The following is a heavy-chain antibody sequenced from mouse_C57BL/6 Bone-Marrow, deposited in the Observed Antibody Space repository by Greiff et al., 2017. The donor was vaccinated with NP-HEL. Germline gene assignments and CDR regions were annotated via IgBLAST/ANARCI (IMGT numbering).Heavy chain of an antibody. CDR3: ARSGITTYYYAMDY. J-gene: IGHJ4*01. D-gene: IGHD1-1*01. V-gene: IGHV1-54*01. CDR1: GYAFTNYL. Sequence: QVQLKESGAELVRPGTSVKVSCKASGYAFTNYLIEWVKQRPGQGLEWIGVINPGSGGTNYNEKFKGKATLTADKSSSTAYMQLSSLTSEDSAVYFCARSGITTYYYAMDYWGQGTSVTVSS. CDR2: INPGSGGT.